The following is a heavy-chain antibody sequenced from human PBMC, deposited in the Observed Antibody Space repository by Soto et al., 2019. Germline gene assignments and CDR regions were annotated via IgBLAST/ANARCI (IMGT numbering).Heavy chain of an antibody. Sequence: PGGSLRLSCAGPGFTFSRYAMNWVRQAPGKGLEWVSIISSRGDRTSYAESVKGRFTISRDDSKNTLFLHMNSLGAEDTAVYYCAKETGYSYGFQPNALDVWGQGTTVTVS. V-gene: IGHV3-23*01. D-gene: IGHD5-18*01. CDR3: AKETGYSYGFQPNALDV. J-gene: IGHJ6*02. CDR2: ISSRGDRT. CDR1: GFTFSRYA.